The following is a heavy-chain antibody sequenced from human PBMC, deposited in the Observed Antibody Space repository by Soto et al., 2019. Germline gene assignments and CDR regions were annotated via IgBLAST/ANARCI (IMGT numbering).Heavy chain of an antibody. J-gene: IGHJ5*02. CDR1: GFTFSSYA. Sequence: GGSLRLSWAAPGFTFSSYAMSWVRQAPGKGLEWASAISGSGGSTYYADSVKGRFTISRDNSKNTLYLQMNSLRAEDTAVYYWAKAITISYNWFDPWGQGTRVTVAS. CDR3: AKAITISYNWFDP. V-gene: IGHV3-23*01. CDR2: ISGSGGST. D-gene: IGHD1-20*01.